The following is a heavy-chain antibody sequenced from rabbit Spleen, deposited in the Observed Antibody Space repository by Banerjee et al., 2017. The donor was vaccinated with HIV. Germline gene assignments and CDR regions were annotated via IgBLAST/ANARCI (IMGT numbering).Heavy chain of an antibody. CDR1: GFSFSARYY. Sequence: LEESGGDLVKPGASLTLTCTASGFSFSARYYMCWVRQAPGKGLELIACIDADSSGTTWYASWAKGRFTISKTSSTTVTLQMTSLTAADTATYFCARDAGSGPYIDGYFSLWGPGTLVTVS. D-gene: IGHD8-1*01. CDR2: IDADSSGTT. J-gene: IGHJ4*01. V-gene: IGHV1S40*01. CDR3: ARDAGSGPYIDGYFSL.